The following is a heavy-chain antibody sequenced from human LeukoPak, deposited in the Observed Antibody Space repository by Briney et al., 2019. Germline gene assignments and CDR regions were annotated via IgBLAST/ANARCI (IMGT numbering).Heavy chain of an antibody. CDR3: AKDLYGSGWYNYFDP. D-gene: IGHD6-19*01. Sequence: TLSLTCTVSGDSINSLDLWSWVRQAPGKGLEWVAMISYDGNSKQYADLVKGRFTISRDNSKNTLYLQMNSLRTEDTAVYHCAKDLYGSGWYNYFDPWGQGALVTVSS. J-gene: IGHJ5*02. CDR1: GDSINSLD. CDR2: ISYDGNSK. V-gene: IGHV3-30*18.